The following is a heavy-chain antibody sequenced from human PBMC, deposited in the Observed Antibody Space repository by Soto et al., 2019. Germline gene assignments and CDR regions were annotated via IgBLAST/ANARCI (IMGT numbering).Heavy chain of an antibody. CDR2: ISGSGHNT. J-gene: IGHJ4*02. CDR3: PRGGAAGKGSPPDF. D-gene: IGHD3-10*01. Sequence: GSLRLSCAASRFAIIHCAMSWVRQAPGKGLEWVSAISGSGHNTYYAESLKGRFTISRDNYKNTLSLQVNSLRAEHKTVYYCPRGGAAGKGSPPDFWGQGSVVTVS. CDR1: RFAIIHCA. V-gene: IGHV3-23*01.